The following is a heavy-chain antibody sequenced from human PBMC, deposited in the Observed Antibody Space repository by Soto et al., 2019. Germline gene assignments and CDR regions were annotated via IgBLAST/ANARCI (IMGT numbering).Heavy chain of an antibody. Sequence: SETLSLTCAFSGDSLTSNNWWTWVRQPPGQGLEWIGEIYRTGSTNYNPSLKSRVTISLDKSENQFSLKVTSLTAADTAVYYFASRDKGTSVEYWGQGTLVTVSS. CDR2: IYRTGST. D-gene: IGHD1-1*01. J-gene: IGHJ4*02. CDR3: ASRDKGTSVEY. CDR1: GDSLTSNNW. V-gene: IGHV4-4*02.